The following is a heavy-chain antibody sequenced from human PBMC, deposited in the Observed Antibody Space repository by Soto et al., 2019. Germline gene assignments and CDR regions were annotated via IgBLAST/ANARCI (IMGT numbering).Heavy chain of an antibody. D-gene: IGHD2-21*01. CDR3: TTGGDAGKTGL. Sequence: QLQLQESGPGLVKPSETLSLTCTVSGGSFSSSPGYYWGWMRKPPGKGLECIGTVHPSGNTDYNPSFKSRVTISKDSSMNHLSLQLTSVTAADTAIYYCTTGGDAGKTGLWGQGTLVTASS. CDR1: GGSFSSSPGYY. J-gene: IGHJ4*02. CDR2: VHPSGNT. V-gene: IGHV4-39*02.